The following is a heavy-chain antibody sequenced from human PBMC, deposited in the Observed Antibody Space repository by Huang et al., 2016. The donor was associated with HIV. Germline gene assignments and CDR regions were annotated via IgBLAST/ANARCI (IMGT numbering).Heavy chain of an antibody. J-gene: IGHJ4*02. CDR1: GGTFSSYA. Sequence: QVQLVQSGAEVKKPGSSVKVSCKAPGGTFSSYAINWVRQAPGQGPEWMGGISPVLNKPNYAPKFQGRITISADESTNTAFLELSSLISEDTAMYYCARQPSAILTEYYFDYWGQGTLVTVSS. CDR2: ISPVLNKP. V-gene: IGHV1-69*01. CDR3: ARQPSAILTEYYFDY. D-gene: IGHD3-3*02.